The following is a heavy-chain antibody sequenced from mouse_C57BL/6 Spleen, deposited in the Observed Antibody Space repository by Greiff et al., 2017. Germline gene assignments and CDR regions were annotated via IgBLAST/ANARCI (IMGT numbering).Heavy chain of an antibody. Sequence: VQLKESGPGLVKPSQSLSLTCSVTGYSITSGYYWNWIRQFPGNKLEWMGYISYDGSNNYNPSLKNRISITRDTSKNQFFLKLNSVTTEDTATYYCARAAQAIYFDYWGQGTTLTVSS. J-gene: IGHJ2*01. CDR3: ARAAQAIYFDY. CDR1: GYSITSGYY. D-gene: IGHD3-2*02. V-gene: IGHV3-6*01. CDR2: ISYDGSN.